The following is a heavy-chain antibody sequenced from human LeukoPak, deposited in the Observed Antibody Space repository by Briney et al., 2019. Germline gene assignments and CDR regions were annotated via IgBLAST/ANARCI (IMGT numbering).Heavy chain of an antibody. CDR1: GGSISSYY. CDR2: IYYSGST. CDR3: ARGVDTARWLDY. Sequence: SETLSLTCTVSGGSISSYYWSWIRQPPGKGLEWIGYIYYSGSTNYNPSLKSRVTISVDTSKNQFSLKLSSVTAADTAVYYCARGVDTARWLDYWGQGTLDTVSS. D-gene: IGHD5-18*01. J-gene: IGHJ4*02. V-gene: IGHV4-59*01.